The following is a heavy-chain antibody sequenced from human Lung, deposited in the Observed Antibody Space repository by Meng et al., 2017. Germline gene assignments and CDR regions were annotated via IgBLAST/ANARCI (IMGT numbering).Heavy chain of an antibody. CDR1: GFTFSSYS. Sequence: EVQLVESGGGLVKHGGSLRLSCAASGFTFSSYSMNWVRQAAGKGLEWVSSISSSSAYADSVKGRFTISRDNAKNSLYLQMNSLRAEDTAVYYCARGRVVVAATPSDYWGQGTLVTVSS. V-gene: IGHV3-21*01. CDR3: ARGRVVVAATPSDY. D-gene: IGHD2-15*01. J-gene: IGHJ4*02. CDR2: ISSSSA.